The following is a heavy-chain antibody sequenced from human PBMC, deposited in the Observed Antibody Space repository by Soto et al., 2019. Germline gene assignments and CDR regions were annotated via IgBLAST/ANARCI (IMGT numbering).Heavy chain of an antibody. Sequence: EVQLVESGGGLVKPGGSLRLSCAASGFTLSDAWLNWVRQAPEKGLEWVGRIKSRADGGTTDFAAPVRGRFAISRDESQNKVFLEINSLQVEDTAVYYCTTDSLLTPALVRFDFWGPGTLVTVSS. V-gene: IGHV3-15*07. CDR2: IKSRADGGTT. CDR1: GFTLSDAW. CDR3: TTDSLLTPALVRFDF. D-gene: IGHD2-8*02. J-gene: IGHJ4*01.